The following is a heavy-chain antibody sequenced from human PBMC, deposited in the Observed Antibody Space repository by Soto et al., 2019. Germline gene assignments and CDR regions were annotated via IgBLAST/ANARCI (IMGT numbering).Heavy chain of an antibody. CDR1: GFTFSSYG. Sequence: QVQLVESGGGVVQPGRSLRLSCAASGFTFSSYGMPWVRQAPGKGLEWVAVIWYDGRNKYYADAVKGRFTISRDNSKNTLYVQGNSLRAEHKAVYYCARGAGAGYWYFDLWGRGTLVTVS. D-gene: IGHD6-19*01. J-gene: IGHJ2*01. CDR2: IWYDGRNK. V-gene: IGHV3-33*01. CDR3: ARGAGAGYWYFDL.